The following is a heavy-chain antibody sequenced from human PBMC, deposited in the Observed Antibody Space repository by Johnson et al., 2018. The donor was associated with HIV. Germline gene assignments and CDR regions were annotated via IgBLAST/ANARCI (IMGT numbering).Heavy chain of an antibody. CDR1: GLTVSTNY. Sequence: VQLVESGGGMVQPGGSLRLSCAASGLTVSTNYMSWVRQAPGEGLEWVSVIYSGGSTYYADSVKGRFTISRDNSKNTLYLQMNSLRAEDTAVYYCAREGGIVLSPGSFDIWGQGTMVTVSS. D-gene: IGHD2-8*01. CDR3: AREGGIVLSPGSFDI. V-gene: IGHV3-66*01. CDR2: IYSGGST. J-gene: IGHJ3*02.